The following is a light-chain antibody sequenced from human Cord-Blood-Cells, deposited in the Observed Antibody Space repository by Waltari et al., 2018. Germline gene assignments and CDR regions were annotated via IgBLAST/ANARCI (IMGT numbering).Light chain of an antibody. V-gene: IGLV9-49*01. CDR3: GADHGSGSNFVYV. J-gene: IGLJ1*01. CDR1: SGYSNYK. CDR2: VGTGGIVG. Sequence: QPVLTQPPSASASLGASVTLTCTLSSGYSNYKVDWSPQGPGKGPRFVMRVGTGGIVGSKGDGIPDRFSVLGSGLNRYLTIKNIQEEDESDYHCGADHGSGSNFVYVFGTGTKVTVL.